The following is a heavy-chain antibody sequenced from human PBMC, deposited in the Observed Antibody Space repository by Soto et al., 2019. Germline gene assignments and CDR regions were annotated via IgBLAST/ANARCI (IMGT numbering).Heavy chain of an antibody. CDR2: MYYSETT. J-gene: IGHJ5*02. V-gene: IGHV4-59*01. CDR1: GASINDYH. CDR3: ARANSSTWYKLEYKWFDP. Sequence: QVQLQESGPKLVKPSETLSLTCTVSGASINDYHWSWIRQTPGKGLEWVGFMYYSETTKYNPSLTGRVNMPLDTSKNRVSLNLNSVTAADTAVYYCARANSSTWYKLEYKWFDPWGQGTLVTVSS. D-gene: IGHD6-13*01.